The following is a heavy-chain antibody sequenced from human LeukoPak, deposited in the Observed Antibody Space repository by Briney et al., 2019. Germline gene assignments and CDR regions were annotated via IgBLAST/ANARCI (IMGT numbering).Heavy chain of an antibody. V-gene: IGHV4-59*08. J-gene: IGHJ2*01. Sequence: SETLSLTCTVSGGSISHYLWSWIRHPPGKPLEWIGYIYYSGSTNYNPSLKSRLTISVDTSKDQFSLKLSSVTAADTAVYYCAKTVAGYWYFDVWGRGTLVTVSA. CDR1: GGSISHYL. CDR2: IYYSGST. D-gene: IGHD6-19*01. CDR3: AKTVAGYWYFDV.